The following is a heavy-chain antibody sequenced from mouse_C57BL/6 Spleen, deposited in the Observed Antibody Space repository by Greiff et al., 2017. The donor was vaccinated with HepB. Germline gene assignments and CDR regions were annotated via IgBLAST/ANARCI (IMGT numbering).Heavy chain of an antibody. V-gene: IGHV5-9*01. CDR1: GFTFSSYT. D-gene: IGHD3-3*01. CDR3: ARHRGNWYFDV. Sequence: EVNVVESGGGLVKPGGSLKLSCAASGFTFSSYTMSWVRQTPEKRLEWVATISGGGGNTYYPDSVKGRFTISRDNAKNTLYLRMSSLRSEDTALYYCARHRGNWYFDVWGTGTTVTVSS. CDR2: ISGGGGNT. J-gene: IGHJ1*03.